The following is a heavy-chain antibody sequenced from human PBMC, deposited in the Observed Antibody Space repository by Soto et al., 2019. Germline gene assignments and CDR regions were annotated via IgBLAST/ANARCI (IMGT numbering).Heavy chain of an antibody. Sequence: GGSLRLSCAASGFTFSSYAMHWVRQAPGKGLEWVAVISYDGSNKYYADSVKGRFTISRDNSKNTLYLQMNSLRAEDTAVYYCARGDVLRYFDWLRPGYYFDYWGQGTLVTVSS. CDR1: GFTFSSYA. D-gene: IGHD3-9*01. V-gene: IGHV3-30-3*01. CDR3: ARGDVLRYFDWLRPGYYFDY. CDR2: ISYDGSNK. J-gene: IGHJ4*02.